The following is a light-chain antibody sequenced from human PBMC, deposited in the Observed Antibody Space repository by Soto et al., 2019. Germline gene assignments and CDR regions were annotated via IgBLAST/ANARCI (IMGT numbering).Light chain of an antibody. CDR1: QSVSSN. J-gene: IGKJ4*01. CDR3: QHYNNLPIT. Sequence: EIVMTQSPATLSVSPGERATLSCRASQSVSSNLAWYQQKPGQAPRLLIYGASTRATGIPARFSGSGSGTEFTLTISSLQSEDFAVYHCQHYNNLPITFGGGTKVEIK. CDR2: GAS. V-gene: IGKV3-15*01.